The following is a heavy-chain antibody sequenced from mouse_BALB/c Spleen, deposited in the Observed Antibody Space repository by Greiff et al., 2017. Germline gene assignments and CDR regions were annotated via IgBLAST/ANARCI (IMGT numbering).Heavy chain of an antibody. CDR2: ISSGSSTI. CDR3: ARGPLYYYGSSYIWYFDV. V-gene: IGHV5-17*02. CDR1: GFTFSSFG. Sequence: DVMLVESGGGLVQPGGSRKLSCAASGFTFSSFGMHWVRQAPEKGLEWVAYISSGSSTIYYADTVKGRFTISRDNPKNTLFLQMTSLRSEDTAMYYCARGPLYYYGSSYIWYFDVWGAGTTVTVSS. D-gene: IGHD1-1*01. J-gene: IGHJ1*01.